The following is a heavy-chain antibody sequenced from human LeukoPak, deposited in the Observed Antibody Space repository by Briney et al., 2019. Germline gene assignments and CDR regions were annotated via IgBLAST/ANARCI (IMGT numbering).Heavy chain of an antibody. CDR2: ISGSGGST. D-gene: IGHD2-21*02. CDR1: GFTFSSYA. V-gene: IGHV3-23*01. CDR3: AKDRRSYCGGDCSGWYFDL. J-gene: IGHJ2*01. Sequence: GGSLRLSCAASGFTFSSYAMSWVRQAPGKGLEWVSAISGSGGSTYYADSVKGRFTTSRDNSKNTLYLQMNSLRAEDTAVYYCAKDRRSYCGGDCSGWYFDLWGRGTLVTVSS.